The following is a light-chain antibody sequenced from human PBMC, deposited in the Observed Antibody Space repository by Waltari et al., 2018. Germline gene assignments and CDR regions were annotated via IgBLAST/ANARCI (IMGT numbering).Light chain of an antibody. CDR3: QQSYSSPYT. V-gene: IGKV1-39*01. CDR2: SAS. CDR1: HSSSNF. J-gene: IGKJ2*01. Sequence: TCRTSHSSSNFLNWYQQKSGEAPKLLIYSASNLRSGVPSRFTGSGSGTDFTLTISGLQPEDFASYFCQQSYSSPYTFGQGTKLDIK.